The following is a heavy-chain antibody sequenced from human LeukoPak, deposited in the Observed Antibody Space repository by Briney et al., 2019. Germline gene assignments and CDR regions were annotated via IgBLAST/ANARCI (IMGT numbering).Heavy chain of an antibody. D-gene: IGHD5-24*01. CDR3: ARERSDGYNFDY. J-gene: IGHJ4*02. V-gene: IGHV4-4*07. CDR2: IYTSGST. CDR1: GGSISSYY. Sequence: SETLSLTCTVSGGSISSYYWSWVRQPAGEGLEWIGRIYTSGSTNYNPSLKSRVTMSVDTSKNQFSLKLSSVTAADTAVYYCARERSDGYNFDYWGQGTLVTVSS.